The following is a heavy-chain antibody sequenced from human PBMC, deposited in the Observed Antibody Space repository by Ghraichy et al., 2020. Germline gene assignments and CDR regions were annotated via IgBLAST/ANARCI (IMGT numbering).Heavy chain of an antibody. CDR1: GGSISSYY. V-gene: IGHV4-59*01. CDR3: ARAMRFHWYFDL. CDR2: IDFSGGS. Sequence: SETLSLTCTVSGGSISSYYWSWLRQPPGKGLEWIGNIDFSGGSKYSPSLTSRVTISVDTSKNQFSLKLDSVTAADTAVYYCARAMRFHWYFDLWCRGSLVTVSS. J-gene: IGHJ2*01.